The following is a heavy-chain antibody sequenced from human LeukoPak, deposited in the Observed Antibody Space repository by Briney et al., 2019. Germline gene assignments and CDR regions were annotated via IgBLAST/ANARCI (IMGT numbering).Heavy chain of an antibody. Sequence: PGGSLRLSCAASGFTFSSYAMSWVRQAPGKGLEWVSSISSSSSYIYYADSVKGRFTISRDNAENSLYLQMNSLRAEDTAVYYCARDIAGSLNYFDYWGQGTLVTVSS. J-gene: IGHJ4*02. V-gene: IGHV3-21*01. CDR3: ARDIAGSLNYFDY. CDR1: GFTFSSYA. CDR2: ISSSSSYI. D-gene: IGHD3-10*01.